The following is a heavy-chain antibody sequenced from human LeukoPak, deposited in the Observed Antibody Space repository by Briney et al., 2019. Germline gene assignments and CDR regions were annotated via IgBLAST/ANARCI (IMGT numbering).Heavy chain of an antibody. CDR2: FDPIYAET. D-gene: IGHD2-21*02. Sequence: ASVKVSCKVSGDSLTRITVHWVRRAPGKGLEWMGGFDPIYAETIYAERFLDRVTMTEDTSDDTAYMELNSLQSDDTAVYYCARDDGSDDWNAFDIWGQGTKVIVSS. CDR1: GDSLTRIT. J-gene: IGHJ3*02. CDR3: ARDDGSDDWNAFDI. V-gene: IGHV1-24*01.